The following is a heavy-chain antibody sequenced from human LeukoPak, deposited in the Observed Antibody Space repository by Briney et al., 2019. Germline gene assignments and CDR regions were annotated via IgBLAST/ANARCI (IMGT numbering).Heavy chain of an antibody. CDR1: GFTFSSYE. J-gene: IGHJ3*02. D-gene: IGHD2-15*01. V-gene: IGHV3-48*03. CDR3: ARATQPLYCSGGSCYHGGAFDI. Sequence: PGGSLRLSCAASGFTFSSYEMNWVRQAPGKGLEWVSYISSSGSTIYYADSVKGRFTISRDNAKNSLYLQMNSLRAEDTAVYYCARATQPLYCSGGSCYHGGAFDIWGQGTMVTVSS. CDR2: ISSSGSTI.